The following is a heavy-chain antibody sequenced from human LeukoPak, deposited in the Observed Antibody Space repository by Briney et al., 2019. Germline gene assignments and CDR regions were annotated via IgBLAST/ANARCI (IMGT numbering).Heavy chain of an antibody. Sequence: GGSLRLSCAASGFTFISYWMHWVRQAPGKGLEWVSAISSSGGSTYYADSVKGRFTISRDKYRNTLYLQVNSVRAEDTAVYYCAKDVLARYSSIWYYFDYWGQGILVTVSS. CDR3: AKDVLARYSSIWYYFDY. CDR2: ISSSGGST. J-gene: IGHJ4*02. D-gene: IGHD6-13*01. CDR1: GFTFISYW. V-gene: IGHV3-23*01.